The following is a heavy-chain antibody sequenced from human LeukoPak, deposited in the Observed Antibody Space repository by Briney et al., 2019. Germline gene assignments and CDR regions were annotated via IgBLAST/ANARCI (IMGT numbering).Heavy chain of an antibody. CDR3: ARVIYDYAREAYYYYMDV. CDR1: GYSISSGYY. V-gene: IGHV4-38-2*02. Sequence: PSETLSLTCTVSGYSISSGYYWGWIRQPPGKGLKWIGSISHSGSTYYNPSLKSRVTISVDTSKNQFSLKLSSVTAADTAVYYCARVIYDYAREAYYYYMDVWGKGTTVTISS. D-gene: IGHD3-16*01. CDR2: ISHSGST. J-gene: IGHJ6*03.